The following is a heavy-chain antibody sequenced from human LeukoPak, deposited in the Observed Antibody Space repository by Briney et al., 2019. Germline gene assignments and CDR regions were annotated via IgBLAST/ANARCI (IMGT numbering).Heavy chain of an antibody. CDR1: GGSISSSNYY. CDR2: IYFSGST. V-gene: IGHV4-39*07. J-gene: IGHJ4*02. CDR3: ARIVTYSSMHFDN. D-gene: IGHD6-13*01. Sequence: PSKTLSLTCTVSGGSISSSNYYWGCIRQPPGKGLEWIGSIYFSGSTNYNPSLKSRVTISVDTSKNQFSLKLNSVTAADTAVYYCARIVTYSSMHFDNWGQGTLVTVSS.